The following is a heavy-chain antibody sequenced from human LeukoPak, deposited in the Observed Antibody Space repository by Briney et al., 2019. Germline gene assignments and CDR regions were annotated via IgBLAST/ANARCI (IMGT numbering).Heavy chain of an antibody. CDR3: ARDYGRSRDYGMDV. CDR1: GFTFSNYW. V-gene: IGHV3-74*01. J-gene: IGHJ6*02. Sequence: GGSLRLSWAASGFTFSNYWMHWVRQAPGKGLVWVSRINSDGSSTSYADSVKGRFTISRDNAKNTLYLQMNSLRVEDTAVYYCARDYGRSRDYGMDVWGPGTTVTVSS. D-gene: IGHD3-10*01. CDR2: INSDGSST.